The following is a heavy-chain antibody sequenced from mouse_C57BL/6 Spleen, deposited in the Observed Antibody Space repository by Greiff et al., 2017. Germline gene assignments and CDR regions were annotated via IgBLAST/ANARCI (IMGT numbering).Heavy chain of an antibody. V-gene: IGHV1-64*01. J-gene: IGHJ4*01. Sequence: QVQLQQPGAELVKPGASVKLSFKASGYTFTSYWMHWVKQRPGQGLEWIGMIHPNSGSTNYNEKFKSKATLTVDKSSSTAYMQLSSLTSEDSAVYYCARNPTTMITTASYYAMDYWGQGTSVTVSS. CDR1: GYTFTSYW. CDR3: ARNPTTMITTASYYAMDY. D-gene: IGHD2-4*01. CDR2: IHPNSGST.